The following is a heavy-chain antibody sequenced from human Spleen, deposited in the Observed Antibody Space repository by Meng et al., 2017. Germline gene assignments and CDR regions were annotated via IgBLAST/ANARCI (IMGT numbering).Heavy chain of an antibody. CDR2: INAGNGNT. J-gene: IGHJ4*02. D-gene: IGHD3-22*01. CDR3: ARELYDTSGYYYGY. V-gene: IGHV1-3*01. Sequence: ASVKVSCKASGYTFTSYAMHWVRQAPGQRLEWMGWINAGNGNTKYSQKFQGRVTITRDTSASTAYMELSSLRSDDTAVYFCARELYDTSGYYYGYWGQGTLVTVSS. CDR1: GYTFTSYA.